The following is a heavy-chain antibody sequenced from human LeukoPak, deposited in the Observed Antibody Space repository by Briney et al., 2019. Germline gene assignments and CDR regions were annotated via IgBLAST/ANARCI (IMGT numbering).Heavy chain of an antibody. V-gene: IGHV4-34*01. CDR3: ARTNYDSSGYYYYFDY. Sequence: SETLSLTCAVYGGSFSPYYWSWIRQSPDKGLEWIGEINHSRSTNYNPSLKSRVTISVDTSKNQFSLKLSSVTAADTAVYYCARTNYDSSGYYYYFDYWGQGTLVTVSS. CDR2: INHSRST. CDR1: GGSFSPYY. J-gene: IGHJ4*02. D-gene: IGHD3-22*01.